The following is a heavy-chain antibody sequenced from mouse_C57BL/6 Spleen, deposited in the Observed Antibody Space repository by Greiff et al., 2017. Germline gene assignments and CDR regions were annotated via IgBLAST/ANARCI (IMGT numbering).Heavy chain of an antibody. J-gene: IGHJ3*01. V-gene: IGHV5-17*01. D-gene: IGHD1-1*01. CDR3: ACPPNYCGRSCEFAY. CDR2: ISSGSSTI. CDR1: GFTFSDYG. Sequence: EVQLVESGGGLVKPGGSLKLSCAASGFTFSDYGMHWVRQAPEKGLEWVAYISSGSSTIYYADTVKGRFTISRNNAKNTLFLQMTSLRSEDTAMYYCACPPNYCGRSCEFAYWGQGTLVTVSA.